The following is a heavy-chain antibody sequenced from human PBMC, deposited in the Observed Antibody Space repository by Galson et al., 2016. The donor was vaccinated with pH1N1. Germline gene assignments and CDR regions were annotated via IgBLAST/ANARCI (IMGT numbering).Heavy chain of an antibody. CDR3: AKYKGIVDGTLRLFDY. CDR2: IGGSGDST. D-gene: IGHD2-21*01. J-gene: IGHJ4*02. V-gene: IGHV3-23*01. CDR1: GFTFSNYA. Sequence: SLRLSCAASGFTFSNYAMSWVRQSPGKGLEWVSSIGGSGDSTYYADSVKGRFTISRDNSKNTLSLQLDSLKVEDTALYYWAKYKGIVDGTLRLFDYWGQGTLVTVSP.